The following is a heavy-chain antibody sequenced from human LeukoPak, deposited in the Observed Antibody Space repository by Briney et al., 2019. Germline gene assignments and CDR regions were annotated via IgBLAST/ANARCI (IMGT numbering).Heavy chain of an antibody. V-gene: IGHV4-4*07. CDR3: ARDFRGTGTRAVIYYYYYMDV. CDR1: GASISSYY. J-gene: IGHJ6*03. CDR2: IYTSGST. Sequence: PSETLSLTCTVSGASISSYYWSWIRQPAGKGLEWIGRIYTSGSTNYNPSLKSRVTMSVDTSKNQFSLKLSSVTAADTAVYYCARDFRGTGTRAVIYYYYYMDVWGKGTTVTVSS. D-gene: IGHD1-1*01.